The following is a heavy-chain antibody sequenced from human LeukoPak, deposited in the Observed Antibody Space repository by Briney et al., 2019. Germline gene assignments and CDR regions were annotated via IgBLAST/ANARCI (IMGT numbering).Heavy chain of an antibody. CDR1: GASVSGVY. CDR3: ARHPFATPFDF. V-gene: IGHV4-59*08. D-gene: IGHD2-15*01. Sequence: SEPLSLTCTVSGASVSGVYWSWIRQPPGKGLEWIGYIYHSGDSNCNPSLKSRVTVSLDTSKNQVSLRLTSVTAADTAVYYCARHPFATPFDFWGRGTLVTVSS. CDR2: IYHSGDS. J-gene: IGHJ4*02.